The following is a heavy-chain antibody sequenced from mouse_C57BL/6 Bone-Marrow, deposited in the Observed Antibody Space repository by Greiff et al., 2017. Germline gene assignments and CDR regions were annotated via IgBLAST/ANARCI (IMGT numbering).Heavy chain of an antibody. CDR2: ISYSGST. CDR3: ARSIPSYSNPYYFDY. D-gene: IGHD2-5*01. V-gene: IGHV3-8*01. CDR1: GYSITSDY. Sequence: EVKLMESGPGLAKPSQTLSLTCSVTGYSITSDYWNWIRKFPGNKLEYMGYISYSGSTYYNPSLKSRISITRDTSKNQYYLQLNSVTTEDTATYYCARSIPSYSNPYYFDYWGQGTTLTVSS. J-gene: IGHJ2*01.